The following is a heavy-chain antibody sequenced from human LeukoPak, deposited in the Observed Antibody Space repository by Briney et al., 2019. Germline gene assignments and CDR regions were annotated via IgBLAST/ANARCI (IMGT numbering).Heavy chain of an antibody. Sequence: GGSLRLSCAASGFTFCSYGMHWVRQAPGKGLEWVAVISYDGSNKYYADSVKGRFTISRDNSKNTLYLQMNSLRAEDTAVYYCAKDPYYDILTGYSQGTAFDIWGQGTMVTVSS. CDR3: AKDPYYDILTGYSQGTAFDI. V-gene: IGHV3-30*18. D-gene: IGHD3-9*01. J-gene: IGHJ3*02. CDR2: ISYDGSNK. CDR1: GFTFCSYG.